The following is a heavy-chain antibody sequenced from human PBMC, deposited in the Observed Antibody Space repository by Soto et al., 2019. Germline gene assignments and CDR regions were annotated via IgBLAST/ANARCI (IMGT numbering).Heavy chain of an antibody. J-gene: IGHJ6*03. D-gene: IGHD3-10*01. V-gene: IGHV3-20*01. CDR2: INWNGGSA. CDR3: ARLYGSGSYTAKYYYYMDV. Sequence: AGGSLRLSCASSGFTFSSYGMSWVRQAPGKGLEWVSGINWNGGSAGYADSVKGRFTISRDNAKNSLYLQMNSLRAEDTALYHCARLYGSGSYTAKYYYYMDVWGKGTTVTVSS. CDR1: GFTFSSYG.